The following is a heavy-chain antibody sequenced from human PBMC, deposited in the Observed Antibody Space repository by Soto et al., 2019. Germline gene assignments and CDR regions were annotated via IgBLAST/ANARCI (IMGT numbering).Heavy chain of an antibody. CDR2: ISYDGGNK. D-gene: IGHD3-16*01. CDR1: GFTFSSYA. CDR3: ARDYGGSMELSWYFDL. J-gene: IGHJ2*01. Sequence: GGSLRLSCAASGFTFSSYAMHWVRQAPGKGLEWVAVISYDGGNKYYADSVKGRFAISRDNSKNTLYLQMNSLRAEDTAVYYCARDYGGSMELSWYFDLWGRGTLVTVSS. V-gene: IGHV3-30*09.